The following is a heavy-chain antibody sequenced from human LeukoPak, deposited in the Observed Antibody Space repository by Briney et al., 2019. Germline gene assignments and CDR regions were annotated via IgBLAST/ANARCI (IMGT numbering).Heavy chain of an antibody. CDR2: IYDNGRS. Sequence: SETLSLTCTVSGDSINNNNYYWGWMRQPPGKGLEWIGNIYDNGRSYYSPSLNIRGPISVDTSNTQISLKLSSVTAADTAVYYCARITDRTIFGEIMHGFDIWGQGTPVTVSS. CDR3: ARITDRTIFGEIMHGFDI. CDR1: GDSINNNNYY. D-gene: IGHD3-3*01. V-gene: IGHV4-39*01. J-gene: IGHJ3*02.